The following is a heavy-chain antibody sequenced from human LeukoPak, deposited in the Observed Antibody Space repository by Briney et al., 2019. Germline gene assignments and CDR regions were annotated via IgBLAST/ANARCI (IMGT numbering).Heavy chain of an antibody. Sequence: GGSLRLSCAASGFTFSSYWMHWVRQAPGKGLVWVSRINSDGSTTSYADSVKGRLTISRDNAKNTLYLQMNSLRAEDTAVYYCARDPGGVKTPVVTPPHYFDHWGQGTLVIVSS. D-gene: IGHD4-23*01. CDR3: ARDPGGVKTPVVTPPHYFDH. J-gene: IGHJ4*02. CDR2: INSDGSTT. V-gene: IGHV3-74*01. CDR1: GFTFSSYW.